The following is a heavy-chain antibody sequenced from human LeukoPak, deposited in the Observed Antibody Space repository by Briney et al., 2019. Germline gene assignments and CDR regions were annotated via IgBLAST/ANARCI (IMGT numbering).Heavy chain of an antibody. CDR2: ISGRSSHV. CDR3: GRAFPPLRTSSAGDL. V-gene: IGHV3-21*01. CDR1: GFSFSDYD. J-gene: IGHJ1*01. Sequence: RGSLRLSCSVSGFSFSDYDMNWVRQAPGKGLEWVSAISGRSSHVYYGESVKGRFTISRGNAKNSLYLQLDSLGVEDTAVYYCGRAFPPLRTSSAGDLWGQGTLVTVSS. D-gene: IGHD3-16*01.